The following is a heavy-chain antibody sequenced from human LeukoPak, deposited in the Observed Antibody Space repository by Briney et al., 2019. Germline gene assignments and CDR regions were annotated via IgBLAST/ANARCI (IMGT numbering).Heavy chain of an antibody. Sequence: SQTLSLTCTVSGGSITTGGYFWSWIRQQPGKGLECIGHISYSGSTYYTPSLKSRVTISADRSKNQFSLKLNSVTAADTALYYCASLWEGTGDSGWYFAFGGRGPLVTVSS. J-gene: IGHJ4*02. CDR2: ISYSGST. CDR1: GGSITTGGYF. V-gene: IGHV4-31*03. D-gene: IGHD2-8*02. CDR3: ASLWEGTGDSGWYFAF.